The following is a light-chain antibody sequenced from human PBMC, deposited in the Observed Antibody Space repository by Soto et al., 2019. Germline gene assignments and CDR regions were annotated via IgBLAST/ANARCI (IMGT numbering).Light chain of an antibody. Sequence: QAVVTQPPSVSGAPGQRATISFTGSSSNIGAGYDVHWYQQLPGTAPKRLIYGNSNRPSGVPDRFSGSKSGTSASLAITGLQAEDEADYYCQAYASSLSGCVFGGGTKLTVL. CDR1: SSNIGAGYD. CDR3: QAYASSLSGCV. CDR2: GNS. J-gene: IGLJ2*01. V-gene: IGLV1-40*01.